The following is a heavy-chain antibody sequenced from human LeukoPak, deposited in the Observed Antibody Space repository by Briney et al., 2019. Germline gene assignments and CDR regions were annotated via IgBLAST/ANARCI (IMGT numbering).Heavy chain of an antibody. CDR3: AGEEDQWLLGY. CDR2: INPSGGST. J-gene: IGHJ4*02. D-gene: IGHD6-19*01. Sequence: GASVKVSYKASGYTFTSYYMHWVRQAPGQGLEWMGIINPSGGSTSYAQKFQGRVTMTRDTSTSTVYMELSSLRSEDTAVYYCAGEEDQWLLGYWGQGTLVTVSS. CDR1: GYTFTSYY. V-gene: IGHV1-46*01.